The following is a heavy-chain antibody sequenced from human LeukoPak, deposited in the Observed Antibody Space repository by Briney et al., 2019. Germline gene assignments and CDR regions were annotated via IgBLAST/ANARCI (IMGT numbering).Heavy chain of an antibody. CDR1: GYTFTGYY. D-gene: IGHD6-13*01. CDR2: INPTIGVA. J-gene: IGHJ5*02. Sequence: ASLKLSCTASGYTFTGYYINSVRQAPGPGLEGLGWINPTIGVATYAQKFQGRVTMTRHTSISTAYTELSRLRSDDTAVYYCARDSSAAGYNWFDPWGQGTLVTVSS. V-gene: IGHV1-2*02. CDR3: ARDSSAAGYNWFDP.